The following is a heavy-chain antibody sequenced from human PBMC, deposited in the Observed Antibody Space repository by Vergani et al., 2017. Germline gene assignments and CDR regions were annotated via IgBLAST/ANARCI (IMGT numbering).Heavy chain of an antibody. CDR2: INTDGSWT. D-gene: IGHD2-15*01. CDR3: ARGKDCGGSSCNGSPYYGLDL. V-gene: IGHV3-74*02. Sequence: VQLVASGGGLVRPGGSLRLSCAASGFTFSSYWMHWVRHTPEKGLVWVSRINTDGSWTTYADSVKGRFTISRDNAKNTLYLQMNSLRVEETAVYYCARGKDCGGSSCNGSPYYGLDLWGQGTTVTVSS. CDR1: GFTFSSYW. J-gene: IGHJ6*02.